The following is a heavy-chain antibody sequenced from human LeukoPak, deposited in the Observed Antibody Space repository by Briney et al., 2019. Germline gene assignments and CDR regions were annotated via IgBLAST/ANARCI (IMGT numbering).Heavy chain of an antibody. Sequence: ASVKVSCKASGYTFTSYYMHWVRQAPGQGLEWMGIINPSGGSTSYAQKFQGRVTMTRDMSTSTVYMELSSLRSEDTAVYYCARDLSTVYGSGSYYPGAGVLFDPWGQGTLVTVSS. D-gene: IGHD3-10*01. CDR2: INPSGGST. CDR3: ARDLSTVYGSGSYYPGAGVLFDP. J-gene: IGHJ5*02. CDR1: GYTFTSYY. V-gene: IGHV1-46*01.